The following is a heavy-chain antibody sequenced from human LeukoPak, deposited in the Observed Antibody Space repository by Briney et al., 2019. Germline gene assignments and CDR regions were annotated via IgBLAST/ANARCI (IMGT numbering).Heavy chain of an antibody. CDR1: GFTFSSYW. Sequence: PGGSLRLSCAASGFTFSSYWMSWVRQAPGKGLEWVANIKQDGSEKYYVDSVKGRFTISRDNAKKSVYLKMNSLRDEDTALYYCARDYCGGECYPFDYWGQGTLVTVSS. CDR2: IKQDGSEK. V-gene: IGHV3-7*03. CDR3: ARDYCGGECYPFDY. J-gene: IGHJ4*02. D-gene: IGHD2-21*01.